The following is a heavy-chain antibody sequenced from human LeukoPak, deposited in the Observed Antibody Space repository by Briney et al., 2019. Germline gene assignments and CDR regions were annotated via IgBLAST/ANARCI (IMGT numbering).Heavy chain of an antibody. J-gene: IGHJ6*01. V-gene: IGHV4-4*07. Sequence: SETLSLTCTVSGGSISRYYWSWIRQPAGKGLEWLGHIYTNGSTKCNPSLKSRVTMSVDTSKNQFSLKLSSVTAADTAVYYCARDWGVVGFNHYYKYGMDVWGQGTTVTVSS. D-gene: IGHD1-26*01. CDR2: IYTNGST. CDR1: GGSISRYY. CDR3: ARDWGVVGFNHYYKYGMDV.